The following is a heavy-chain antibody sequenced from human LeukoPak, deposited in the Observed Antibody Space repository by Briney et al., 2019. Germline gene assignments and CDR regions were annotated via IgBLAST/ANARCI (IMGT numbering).Heavy chain of an antibody. CDR2: INPNSGGT. D-gene: IGHD6-13*01. Sequence: ASVKVSCKASGYTFIDYYVHWVRQAPGQGFEWMGWINPNSGGTNYAQNFQGRVTMTRDTSVSTAYMELSRLRFDDTAVYYCARVTAAAGPTFDYWGQGTLVTISS. CDR3: ARVTAAAGPTFDY. V-gene: IGHV1-2*02. CDR1: GYTFIDYY. J-gene: IGHJ4*02.